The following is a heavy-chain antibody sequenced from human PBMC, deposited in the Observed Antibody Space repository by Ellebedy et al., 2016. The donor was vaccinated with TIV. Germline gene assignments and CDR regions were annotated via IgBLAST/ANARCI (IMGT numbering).Heavy chain of an antibody. V-gene: IGHV1-69*13. CDR2: IIPIFGTA. D-gene: IGHD1-26*01. Sequence: ASVKVSCKASGGTFSSYAISWVRQAPGQGLEWMGGIIPIFGTANYAQKFQGRVTITADESTSTAYMELSSLRSEDTAVYYCARVGGSYYEEGWFDPWGQGTLVTVSS. J-gene: IGHJ5*02. CDR3: ARVGGSYYEEGWFDP. CDR1: GGTFSSYA.